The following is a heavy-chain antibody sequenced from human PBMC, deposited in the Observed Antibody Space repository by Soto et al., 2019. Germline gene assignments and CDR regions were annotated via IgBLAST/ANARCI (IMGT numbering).Heavy chain of an antibody. Sequence: GGSLRLSCAASRFTFSSYDMHWVRQAPGKGLEWVAVISSDGTNKYYADYVKGRFTISRDNSKNTLYMQMNSLRAEDTAMYYCAKDDYGDLNPYFQHWGQGTLVTVSS. D-gene: IGHD4-17*01. J-gene: IGHJ1*01. CDR3: AKDDYGDLNPYFQH. V-gene: IGHV3-30-3*01. CDR1: RFTFSSYD. CDR2: ISSDGTNK.